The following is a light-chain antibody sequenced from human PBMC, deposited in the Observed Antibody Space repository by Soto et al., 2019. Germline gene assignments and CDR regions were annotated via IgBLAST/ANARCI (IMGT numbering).Light chain of an antibody. CDR2: DVS. Sequence: QSVLTQPASVSGSPGQSITISCTGTSSDVGAYNYVSWYQQHPGKAPKLMIYDVSNRPSGISNRFSGSKSGNTASLTISGLQAEDEADYYCSSYTSRSTPHVFGTGTKLTVL. V-gene: IGLV2-14*01. CDR1: SSDVGAYNY. CDR3: SSYTSRSTPHV. J-gene: IGLJ1*01.